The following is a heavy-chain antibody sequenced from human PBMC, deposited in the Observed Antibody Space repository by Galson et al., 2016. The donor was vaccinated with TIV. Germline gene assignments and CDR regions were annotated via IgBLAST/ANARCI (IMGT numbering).Heavy chain of an antibody. CDR3: ARGRGYSFGSGSSYFDY. V-gene: IGHV1-69*06. D-gene: IGHD3-10*01. CDR2: INPIFGTA. CDR1: GGIFSNFV. Sequence: SVKVSCKASGGIFSNFVISWVRQAPGQGLEWMGSINPIFGTANYAQKFQGKDTITADTSTSTFYMDLSSLRSEETAIYYCARGRGYSFGSGSSYFDYWGQGSLGTVSS. J-gene: IGHJ4*02.